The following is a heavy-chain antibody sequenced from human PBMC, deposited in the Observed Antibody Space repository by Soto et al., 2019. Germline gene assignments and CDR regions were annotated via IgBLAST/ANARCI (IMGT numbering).Heavy chain of an antibody. CDR1: GFTFSSYG. D-gene: IGHD2-21*01. V-gene: IGHV3-33*01. J-gene: IGHJ6*03. CDR2: IWYDGSNK. CDR3: ARRILENYYYYMDV. Sequence: QVQLVESGGGVVQPGRSLRLSCAASGFTFSSYGMHWVRQAPGKGLEWVAVIWYDGSNKYYADSVKGRFTISRDNSKNTLYLQMNSLRAEDTAVYYCARRILENYYYYMDVWGKGTTVTVSS.